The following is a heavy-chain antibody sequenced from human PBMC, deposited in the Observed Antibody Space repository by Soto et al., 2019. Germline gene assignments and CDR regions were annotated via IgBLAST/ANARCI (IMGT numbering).Heavy chain of an antibody. CDR3: ARHGYNSFDS. Sequence: GGSLSLSCAASGFTFSSRWMGWVRQAPGKGLEWVANIKSDGSEKYYVDSVKGRFTISRDNAENSLSLEMNSLRAEDTAVYYCARHGYNSFDSWGQGALVTVSS. V-gene: IGHV3-7*01. D-gene: IGHD1-1*01. CDR1: GFTFSSRW. CDR2: IKSDGSEK. J-gene: IGHJ4*02.